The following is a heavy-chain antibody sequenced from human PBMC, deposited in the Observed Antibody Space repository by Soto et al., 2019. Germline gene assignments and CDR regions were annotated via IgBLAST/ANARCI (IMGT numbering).Heavy chain of an antibody. CDR2: INQDGSAK. J-gene: IGHJ4*02. Sequence: EVQLVESGGGLVQPGGSLRLSCAVSGFSCSGWWMSWVRQTPGKGLEWVANINQDGSAKNYVDSVKGRFTISRDNAKNSLYLEMNSLGVEDTAVYYCAGNERWGQGTLVTVSS. CDR3: AGNER. V-gene: IGHV3-7*05. CDR1: GFSCSGWW.